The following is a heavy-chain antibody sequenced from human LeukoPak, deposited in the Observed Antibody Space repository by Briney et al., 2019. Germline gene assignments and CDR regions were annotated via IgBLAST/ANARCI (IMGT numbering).Heavy chain of an antibody. Sequence: ASVKVSCKASGYTFTGYYMHWVRQAPGQGLEWMGWINPNSGGTNYAQKFQGWVTMTRDTSISTAYMELSRLRSDDTAVYYCARDPGIAAAGTPANYYYYGMDVWGQGTTVTVS. D-gene: IGHD6-13*01. CDR1: GYTFTGYY. V-gene: IGHV1-2*04. CDR3: ARDPGIAAAGTPANYYYYGMDV. CDR2: INPNSGGT. J-gene: IGHJ6*02.